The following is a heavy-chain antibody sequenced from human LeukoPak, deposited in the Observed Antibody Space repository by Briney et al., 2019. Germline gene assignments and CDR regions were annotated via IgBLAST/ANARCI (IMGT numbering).Heavy chain of an antibody. CDR3: ARHPIAAAGRDWFDP. D-gene: IGHD6-13*01. CDR2: IDPSDSYT. Sequence: GESLKISCKGSGYSFTSYWISWVRQMPGKGLEWMGRIDPSDSYTNYSPSFQGHVTISADKSIGTAYLQWSSLKASDTAMYYCARHPIAAAGRDWFDPWGQGTLVTVSS. J-gene: IGHJ5*02. V-gene: IGHV5-10-1*01. CDR1: GYSFTSYW.